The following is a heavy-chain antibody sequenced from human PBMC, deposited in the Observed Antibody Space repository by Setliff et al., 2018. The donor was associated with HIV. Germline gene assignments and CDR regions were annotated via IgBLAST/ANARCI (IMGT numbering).Heavy chain of an antibody. CDR3: ARDYSRYTWNYFDY. J-gene: IGHJ4*02. CDR1: GFTLSPYG. CDR2: IWYDGSNK. D-gene: IGHD1-20*01. Sequence: GSLRLSCAASGFTLSPYGMHWVRQAPGKGLEWVAVIWYDGSNKYYAESVKGRFTISRDNSKNTVYLQMNSLRAEDTALYYCARDYSRYTWNYFDYWGQGTLVTVSS. V-gene: IGHV3-33*01.